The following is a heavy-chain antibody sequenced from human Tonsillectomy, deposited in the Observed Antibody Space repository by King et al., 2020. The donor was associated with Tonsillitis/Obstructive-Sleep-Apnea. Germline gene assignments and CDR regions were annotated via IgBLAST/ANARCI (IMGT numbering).Heavy chain of an antibody. CDR1: DGSFSGYY. D-gene: IGHD6-6*01. J-gene: IGHJ4*02. CDR3: ARERPRDPLTSGIAARYFGY. Sequence: VQLPQWGAGLLKPSETLSLTCAVYDGSFSGYYWSWIRQPPGKGLEWIGEIDHSGSTNYNPSLKSRVTISVDTSKNQFSLRLSSVTAADTAVYFCARERPRDPLTSGIAARYFGYWGQGTLVTVSS. CDR2: IDHSGST. V-gene: IGHV4-34*01.